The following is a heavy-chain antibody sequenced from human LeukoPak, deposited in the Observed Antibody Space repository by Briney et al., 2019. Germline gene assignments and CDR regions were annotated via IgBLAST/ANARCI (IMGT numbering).Heavy chain of an antibody. J-gene: IGHJ3*02. CDR1: GGSISSYY. D-gene: IGHD6-6*01. CDR2: IYTSGST. V-gene: IGHV4-4*07. CDR3: ARDSSAFHKTDAFDI. Sequence: SETLSLTCTVSGGSISSYYWSWIRQPAGKGLEWIGRIYTSGSTNYNPSLKSRVTMSVDTSKNQFSLKLSSVTAADTAVYYCARDSSAFHKTDAFDIWGQGTMVTVSS.